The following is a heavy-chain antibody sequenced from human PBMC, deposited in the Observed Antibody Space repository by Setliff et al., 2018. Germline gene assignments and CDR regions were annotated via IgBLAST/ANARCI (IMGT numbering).Heavy chain of an antibody. V-gene: IGHV4-59*01. D-gene: IGHD3-16*01. CDR3: TRGDTSTFWD. J-gene: IGHJ4*02. Sequence: SETLSLTCTVSGGSITSDYWSWIRQPPGKGLEWIGYMYNSGSTNYNPSLKSRVTISVGTSKNQFSLKLNSVTAADTAVYYCTRGDTSTFWDWGQGTLVTVSS. CDR1: GGSITSDY. CDR2: MYNSGST.